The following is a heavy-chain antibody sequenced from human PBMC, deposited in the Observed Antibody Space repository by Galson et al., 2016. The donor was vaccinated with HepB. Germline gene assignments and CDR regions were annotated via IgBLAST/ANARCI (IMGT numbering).Heavy chain of an antibody. Sequence: SVKVSCKASGYTFTSYYIHWVRQAPGQGLEWMGIINPTGGGTNYAQKFQGRVTMTRDTSTSTVYMELSSLRSEDTAVYYCAREMHRDWSFDIWGRGTLVTVSS. CDR2: INPTGGGT. J-gene: IGHJ2*01. CDR3: AREMHRDWSFDI. CDR1: GYTFTSYY. V-gene: IGHV1-46*01.